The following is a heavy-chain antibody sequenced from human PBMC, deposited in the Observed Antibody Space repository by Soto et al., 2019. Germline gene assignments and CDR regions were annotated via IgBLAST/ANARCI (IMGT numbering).Heavy chain of an antibody. CDR2: IIPVFGTA. CDR3: ARGDATKIVVTTYYAMDV. D-gene: IGHD3-9*01. V-gene: IGHV1-69*12. CDR1: GGSLSNYG. Sequence: QVQLVQSRAEVKKPGSSVKVSCKASGGSLSNYGISWVRQAPGQGLEWMGGIIPVFGTANYAQKFQGRVTITADESTSIVYMDVTSLRSEDTAVYYCARGDATKIVVTTYYAMDVWGQGTTVTVSS. J-gene: IGHJ6*02.